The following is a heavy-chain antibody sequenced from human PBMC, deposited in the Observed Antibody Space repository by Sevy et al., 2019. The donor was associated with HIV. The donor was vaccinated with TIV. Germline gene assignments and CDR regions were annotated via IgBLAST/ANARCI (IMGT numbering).Heavy chain of an antibody. V-gene: IGHV1-69*13. D-gene: IGHD2-15*01. CDR1: GGTFSSDA. J-gene: IGHJ6*02. CDR3: WGGRGRSGGNDYYYYYGMDV. CDR2: IIPMFGTA. Sequence: ASVKVSCKASGGTFSSDAISWVRQAPGQGLEWMGGIIPMFGTANYAQKFQRRVTITADESTSTAYMDLSSLGSEETAVYYWWGGRGRSGGNDYYYYYGMDVWGQGTTVTVSS.